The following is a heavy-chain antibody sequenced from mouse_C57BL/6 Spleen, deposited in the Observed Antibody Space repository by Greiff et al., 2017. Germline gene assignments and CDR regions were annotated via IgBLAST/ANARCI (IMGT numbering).Heavy chain of an antibody. CDR3: TLYYDYPAWFAY. CDR1: GYTFTDYE. D-gene: IGHD2-4*01. V-gene: IGHV1-15*01. J-gene: IGHJ3*01. Sequence: VQLKESGAELVRPGASVTLSCKASGYTFTDYEMHWVKQTPVHGLEWIGAIDPETGGTAYNQKFKGKAILTADKSSSTAYMELRSLTSEDSAVYYCTLYYDYPAWFAYWGQGTLVTVSA. CDR2: IDPETGGT.